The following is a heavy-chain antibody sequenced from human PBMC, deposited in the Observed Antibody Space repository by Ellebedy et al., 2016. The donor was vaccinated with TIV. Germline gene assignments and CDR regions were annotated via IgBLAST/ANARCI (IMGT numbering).Heavy chain of an antibody. CDR1: GGSISSYY. D-gene: IGHD5-24*01. CDR3: ARGEMATITVDYYYGMDV. V-gene: IGHV4-59*01. Sequence: MPSETLSLTCTVSGGSISSYYWSWIRQPPGKGLEWIGYIYYSGSTNYNPSLKSRVTISVDTSKNQFSLKLSSVTAADTAVYYCARGEMATITVDYYYGMDVWGQGTTVTVSS. CDR2: IYYSGST. J-gene: IGHJ6*02.